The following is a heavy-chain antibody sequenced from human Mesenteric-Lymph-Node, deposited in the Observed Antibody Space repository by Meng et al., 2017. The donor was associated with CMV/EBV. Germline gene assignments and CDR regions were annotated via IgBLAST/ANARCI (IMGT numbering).Heavy chain of an antibody. Sequence: GESLKISCAASGFTVSSNYMSWVRQAPGKGLEWVAVISYDGSNKYYADSVKGRFTISRDNSKNTLYLQMNSLRAEDTAVYYCANVDSDYGDYYFDYWGQGTLVTVSS. CDR2: ISYDGSNK. CDR1: GFTVSSNY. J-gene: IGHJ4*02. CDR3: ANVDSDYGDYYFDY. D-gene: IGHD4-17*01. V-gene: IGHV3-30-3*01.